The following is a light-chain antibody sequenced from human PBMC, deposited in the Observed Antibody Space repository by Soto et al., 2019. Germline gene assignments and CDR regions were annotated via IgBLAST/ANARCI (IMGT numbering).Light chain of an antibody. CDR2: AAS. Sequence: DIQMTQSPSSLSASVGDRVTITCRASQGISNYLAWYQQKPGKVPKLLIYAASTLQSGVPSRFGGSGSGTDFTLTISSLQPEDVATYYCQQYNHSPWTFGPGTKVEIK. J-gene: IGKJ1*01. CDR3: QQYNHSPWT. V-gene: IGKV1-27*01. CDR1: QGISNY.